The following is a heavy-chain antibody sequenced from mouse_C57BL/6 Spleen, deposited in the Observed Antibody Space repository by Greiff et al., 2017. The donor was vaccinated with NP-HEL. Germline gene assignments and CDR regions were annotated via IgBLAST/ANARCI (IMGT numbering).Heavy chain of an antibody. CDR2: INPYNGGT. CDR3: ARSNYGSSNDYFDY. J-gene: IGHJ2*01. Sequence: EVKLVESGPVLVKPGASVKMSCKASGYTFTDYYMNWVKQSHGKSLEWIGVINPYNGGTSYNQKFKGKATLTVDKSSSTAYMELNSLTSEDSAVYYCARSNYGSSNDYFDYWGQGTTLTVSS. D-gene: IGHD1-1*01. V-gene: IGHV1-19*01. CDR1: GYTFTDYY.